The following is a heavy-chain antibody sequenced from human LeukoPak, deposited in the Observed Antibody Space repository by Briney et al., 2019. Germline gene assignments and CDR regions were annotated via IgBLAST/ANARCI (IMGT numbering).Heavy chain of an antibody. CDR1: GGSISSGSYY. V-gene: IGHV4-61*02. D-gene: IGHD1-26*01. CDR2: IYTSGST. CDR3: ARVIAGATGAFDI. Sequence: SETLSLTCTVSGGSISSGSYYWSWIRQPAGKGLEWIGRIYTSGSTNYNPSLKSRVTISVDTSKNQFSLKLSSVTAEDTAVYYCARVIAGATGAFDIWGQGTMVTVSS. J-gene: IGHJ3*02.